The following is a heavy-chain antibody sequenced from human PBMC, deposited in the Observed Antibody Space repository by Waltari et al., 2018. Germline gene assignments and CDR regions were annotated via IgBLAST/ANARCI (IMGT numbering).Heavy chain of an antibody. CDR3: AKDMRGTTVNGGEYYGMDV. Sequence: QVQLVESGGGVVQPGGSLRLSCAASGFTFSSYGMHWVRQAPGKGLEWVAFIRYDGSNKYYADSVKGRFTISRDNSKNTLYLQMNSLRAEDTAVYYCAKDMRGTTVNGGEYYGMDVWGQGTTVTVSS. J-gene: IGHJ6*02. D-gene: IGHD4-17*01. V-gene: IGHV3-30*02. CDR1: GFTFSSYG. CDR2: IRYDGSNK.